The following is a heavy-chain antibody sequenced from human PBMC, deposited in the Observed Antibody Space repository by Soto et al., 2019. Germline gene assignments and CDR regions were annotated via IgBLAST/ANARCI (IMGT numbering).Heavy chain of an antibody. J-gene: IGHJ5*02. CDR1: GGSISSYY. D-gene: IGHD4-17*01. V-gene: IGHV4-59*01. Sequence: SETLSLTCTVSGGSISSYYWSWIRQPPGKGLEWIGYIYYSGSTNYNPSLKSRVTISVDTSKNQFSLKLSSVTAADTAVDYCARSEGTTNWFDPWGQGTLVTVSS. CDR2: IYYSGST. CDR3: ARSEGTTNWFDP.